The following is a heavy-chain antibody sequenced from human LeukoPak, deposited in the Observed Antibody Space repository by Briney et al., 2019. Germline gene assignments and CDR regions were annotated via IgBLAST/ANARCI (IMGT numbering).Heavy chain of an antibody. CDR2: ISGSGGST. V-gene: IGHV3-23*01. Sequence: SGGSLRLSCAASGFTFSSYAMSWVRQAPGKGLEWVSAISGSGGSTYYADSVKGRFTISRDNSKNTLYLQMNSLRAEDTAVYYCAKDRRGYSYGPDDAFAIWGQGTMVTVSS. J-gene: IGHJ3*02. CDR1: GFTFSSYA. D-gene: IGHD5-18*01. CDR3: AKDRRGYSYGPDDAFAI.